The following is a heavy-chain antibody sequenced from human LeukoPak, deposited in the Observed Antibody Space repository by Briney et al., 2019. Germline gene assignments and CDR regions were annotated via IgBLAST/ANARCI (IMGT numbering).Heavy chain of an antibody. CDR2: IYYSGST. Sequence: SETLSLTCTVSGGSISSYYWSWIRQPPGKGLEWIGYIYYSGSTNYNPSLKSRVTISVDTSKNQFSLKLSSVTAADTAVYYCASHIAYCGGDCYSPEAFDIWGQGTMVTVSS. J-gene: IGHJ3*02. V-gene: IGHV4-59*01. D-gene: IGHD2-21*02. CDR3: ASHIAYCGGDCYSPEAFDI. CDR1: GGSISSYY.